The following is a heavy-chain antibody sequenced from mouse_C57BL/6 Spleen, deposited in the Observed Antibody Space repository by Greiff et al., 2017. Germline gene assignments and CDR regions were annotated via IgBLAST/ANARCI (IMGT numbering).Heavy chain of an antibody. CDR3: ARMGSTVVARGYSMDD. CDR2: IYPGRGST. CDR1: GYTFTSYW. J-gene: IGHJ4*01. D-gene: IGHD1-1*01. V-gene: IGHV1-55*01. Sequence: VQLQQPGAELVKPGASVKMSCKASGYTFTSYWITWVKQRPGQGLEWNGDIYPGRGSTNYNEKFTSKATLTVDTSSSSAYMQLSSLTSEDSAVYYCARMGSTVVARGYSMDDWGQGTSVTVSA.